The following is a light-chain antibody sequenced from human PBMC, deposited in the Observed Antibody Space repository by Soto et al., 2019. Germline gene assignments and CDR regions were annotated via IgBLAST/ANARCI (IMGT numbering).Light chain of an antibody. CDR1: QGISNY. J-gene: IGKJ1*01. V-gene: IGKV1-27*01. Sequence: DIQMTQSPSSLSASVGDRVTITCRASQGISNYLAWYQQQPGKVPKLLIYVASTLQSGVPSRFSGSGSWTDFTLTISSLQPEDVATYYCQKYNSAPWTVGRGTKVEIK. CDR3: QKYNSAPWT. CDR2: VAS.